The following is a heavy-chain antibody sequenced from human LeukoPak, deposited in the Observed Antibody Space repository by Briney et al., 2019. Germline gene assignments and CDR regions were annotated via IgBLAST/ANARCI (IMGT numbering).Heavy chain of an antibody. Sequence: GGPVTLSCAASGFTFSSYCVLWLRQAPGKALEGLAVISYDGSNKYYADSVKGRFTISRDNYKNTLYLQMNSLRAEDTAVYYCAKDWFGTGSYYNSDAFDIWGQGTMVTVSS. CDR2: ISYDGSNK. CDR3: AKDWFGTGSYYNSDAFDI. D-gene: IGHD3-10*01. J-gene: IGHJ3*02. CDR1: GFTFSSYC. V-gene: IGHV3-30*18.